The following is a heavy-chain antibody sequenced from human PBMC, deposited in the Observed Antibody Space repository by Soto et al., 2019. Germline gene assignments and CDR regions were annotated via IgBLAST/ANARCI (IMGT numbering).Heavy chain of an antibody. D-gene: IGHD1-26*01. Sequence: EVQLLESGGGLVQPGGSLRLSCAASGFTFSSYAMSWVRQAPGKGLEWVSAISGSGGSTYYADSVKGRFTISRDNSKNTLYLQMNSLRAEDTAVYYCAKERSGSYHPHGAFDIWGQGTMVTVSS. CDR3: AKERSGSYHPHGAFDI. CDR2: ISGSGGST. CDR1: GFTFSSYA. V-gene: IGHV3-23*01. J-gene: IGHJ3*02.